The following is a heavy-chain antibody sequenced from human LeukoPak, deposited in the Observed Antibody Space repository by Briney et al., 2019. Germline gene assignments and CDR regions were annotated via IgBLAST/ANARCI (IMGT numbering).Heavy chain of an antibody. CDR1: GFTVSSNY. J-gene: IGHJ4*02. D-gene: IGHD1-7*01. Sequence: GGSLRLSCAASGFTVSSNYMSWVRQAPGKGLERVSVIYSGGSTYYADSVKGRFTISRDNSKNTLYLQMNSLRAEDTAVYYCARGLRITGTDYYFDYWGQGTLVTVSS. V-gene: IGHV3-53*01. CDR3: ARGLRITGTDYYFDY. CDR2: IYSGGST.